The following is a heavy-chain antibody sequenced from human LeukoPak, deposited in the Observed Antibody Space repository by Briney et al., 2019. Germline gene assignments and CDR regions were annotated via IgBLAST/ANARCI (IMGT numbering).Heavy chain of an antibody. Sequence: SETLSLTCTVSGGSISSYYWSWIRQPPGKGLEWIGYIYYSGSTNYNPSLKSRVTISVDTSKNQFSLKLSSVTAADTAVYYCARRTIFGVVMSYWGQGTLVTVSS. CDR1: GGSISSYY. CDR2: IYYSGST. CDR3: ARRTIFGVVMSY. D-gene: IGHD3-3*01. V-gene: IGHV4-59*12. J-gene: IGHJ4*02.